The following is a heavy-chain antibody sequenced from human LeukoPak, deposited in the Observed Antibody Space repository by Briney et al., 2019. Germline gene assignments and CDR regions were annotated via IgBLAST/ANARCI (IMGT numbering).Heavy chain of an antibody. CDR1: GGTFSSYA. CDR3: ATDPTYYYGSGSYWLDY. J-gene: IGHJ4*02. V-gene: IGHV1-69*01. Sequence: SSVKVSCKASGGTFSSYAISWVRQAPGQGLEWMGGIIPIFGTANYAQKFQGRVTITADESTSTAYMELSSLRSEDTAVYYCATDPTYYYGSGSYWLDYWGQGILVTVSS. D-gene: IGHD3-10*01. CDR2: IIPIFGTA.